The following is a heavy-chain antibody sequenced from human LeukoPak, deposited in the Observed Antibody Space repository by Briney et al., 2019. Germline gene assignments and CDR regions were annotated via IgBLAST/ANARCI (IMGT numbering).Heavy chain of an antibody. CDR1: GGSISSRSYY. CDR2: MYYSGNT. V-gene: IGHV4-39*01. J-gene: IGHJ4*02. CDR3: ARQILTGTARDYPDY. D-gene: IGHD1-20*01. Sequence: SETLSLTCTVSGGSISSRSYYWGWIRQPPGKGLESIGSMYYSGNTYYNPSLKSRVTISVDTSKNQFSLKLSSVTAADTAVYYCARQILTGTARDYPDYWGQGTLVTVSS.